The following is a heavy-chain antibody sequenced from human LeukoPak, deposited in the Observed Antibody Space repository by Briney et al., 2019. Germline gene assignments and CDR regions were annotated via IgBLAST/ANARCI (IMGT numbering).Heavy chain of an antibody. Sequence: PGESLRLSCAASGFTFSSYNMHWVRQTPGKGLEWVSSISGSSSYIYYADSVKGRFTISRDDAKNSLYLQMNSLRVEDTAMYYCAREQLTMLRRGWFDPRGQGTLVTVSS. V-gene: IGHV3-21*01. CDR1: GFTFSSYN. J-gene: IGHJ5*02. D-gene: IGHD3-10*01. CDR3: AREQLTMLRRGWFDP. CDR2: ISGSSSYI.